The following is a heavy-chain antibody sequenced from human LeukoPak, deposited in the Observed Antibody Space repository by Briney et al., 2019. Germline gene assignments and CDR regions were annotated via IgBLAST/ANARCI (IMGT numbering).Heavy chain of an antibody. CDR3: ARETVRGGS. V-gene: IGHV4-34*01. Sequence: SETLSLTCAVYGGSFSGYYWSWIRQPPGKGLEWIGEINHSGSTNYNPSLKSRVTIPVDTSKNQFSLKLSSVTAADTAVYYCARETVRGGSWGQGTLVTVSS. D-gene: IGHD3-10*02. CDR2: INHSGST. J-gene: IGHJ5*02. CDR1: GGSFSGYY.